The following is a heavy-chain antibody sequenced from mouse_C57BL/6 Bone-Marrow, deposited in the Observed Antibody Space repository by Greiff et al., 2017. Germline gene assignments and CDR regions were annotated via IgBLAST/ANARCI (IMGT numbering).Heavy chain of an antibody. CDR2: IYPGSGNT. CDR3: ATSIYYDYDGFAY. Sequence: VQLQQSGAELVRPGASVKLSCKASGYTFTDYYINWVKQRPGQGLEWIARIYPGSGNTYYNEKFKGKATLTAEKSSSTAYMQLSSLTSEDSAVYFCATSIYYDYDGFAYWGQGTLVTVSA. J-gene: IGHJ3*01. CDR1: GYTFTDYY. D-gene: IGHD2-4*01. V-gene: IGHV1-76*01.